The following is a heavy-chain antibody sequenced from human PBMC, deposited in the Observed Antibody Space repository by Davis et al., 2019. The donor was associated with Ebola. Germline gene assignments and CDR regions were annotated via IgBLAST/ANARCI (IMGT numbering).Heavy chain of an antibody. V-gene: IGHV4-39*07. CDR2: INHSGST. D-gene: IGHD4-11*01. CDR3: ARGPTVNGLDY. CDR1: GFSLSTSGM. J-gene: IGHJ4*02. Sequence: SGPTLVKPTQTLTLTCTFSGFSLSTSGMCVSWIRQPPGKGLEWIGEINHSGSTNYNPSLKSRVTISVDTSKNQFSLKLSSVTAADTAVYYCARGPTVNGLDYWGQGTLVTVSS.